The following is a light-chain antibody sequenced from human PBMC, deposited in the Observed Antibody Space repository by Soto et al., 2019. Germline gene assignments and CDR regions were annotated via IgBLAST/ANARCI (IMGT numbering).Light chain of an antibody. Sequence: EVVLTQSPATLSLYTGERATLSCRASQSIRSYLAWFRQKPGQAPRLLIYDASNRATGIPARISGSGSGTDFTLTISSLEPEDFAVYYCQQRSNWPITSGQGRRLAIK. CDR3: QQRSNWPIT. J-gene: IGKJ5*01. CDR2: DAS. CDR1: QSIRSY. V-gene: IGKV3-11*01.